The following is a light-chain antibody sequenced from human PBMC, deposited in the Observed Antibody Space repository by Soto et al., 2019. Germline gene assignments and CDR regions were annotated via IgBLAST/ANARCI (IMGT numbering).Light chain of an antibody. J-gene: IGLJ1*01. CDR3: SSYTNINTRACV. CDR2: EVT. CDR1: SGDIGSYNR. Sequence: LTHPASVCGSPGQSITISCTGTSGDIGSYNRVSWYQQHPGKAPKLIIYEVTDRPSGVSNRFSGSKSGNTASLTISGLQAEDEAEYYCSSYTNINTRACVFGTGTKVTVL. V-gene: IGLV2-14*01.